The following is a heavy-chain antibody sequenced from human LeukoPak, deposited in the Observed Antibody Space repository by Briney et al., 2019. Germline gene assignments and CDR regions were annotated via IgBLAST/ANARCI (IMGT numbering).Heavy chain of an antibody. CDR3: ALTISVAGSNWFDP. V-gene: IGHV4-59*01. D-gene: IGHD6-19*01. CDR2: IYHSGGT. J-gene: IGHJ5*02. CDR1: GGSISSYY. Sequence: SETLSLTCTVSGGSISSYYWSWIRQPAGKGLEWIGYIYHSGGTDYNPSLKSRVTISVDTSKKQFSLKLSSVAAADTAVYYCALTISVAGSNWFDPWGQGTLVIVSS.